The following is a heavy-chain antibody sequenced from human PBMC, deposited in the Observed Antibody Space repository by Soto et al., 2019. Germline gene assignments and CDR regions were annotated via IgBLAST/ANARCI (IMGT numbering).Heavy chain of an antibody. D-gene: IGHD3-22*01. CDR2: ISSSSSYT. V-gene: IGHV3-11*05. CDR1: GFTFSDYY. J-gene: IGHJ3*02. Sequence: QVQLVESGGGLVKPGGSLRLSCAASGFTFSDYYMSWIRQAPGKGLEWVSYISSSSSYTNYADSVKGRFTISRDNAKNSLYLQMNSLRAEDTAVYYCARDRSYDSSDARFDIWGQGTMVTVSS. CDR3: ARDRSYDSSDARFDI.